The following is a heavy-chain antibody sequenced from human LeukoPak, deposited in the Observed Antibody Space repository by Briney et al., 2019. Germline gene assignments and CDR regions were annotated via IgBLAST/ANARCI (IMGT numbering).Heavy chain of an antibody. CDR3: ARDLRGAVAGTGTMGSAFDI. V-gene: IGHV3-48*01. J-gene: IGHJ3*02. CDR2: ISSSSRDI. CDR1: GFSFSGNH. D-gene: IGHD6-19*01. Sequence: GGSLRLSCAASGFSFSGNHMNWVRQAPGKGLEWVSYISSSSRDIYYADSVMGRFTISRDNVENSLYLQTNSLRAEDTAVYYCARDLRGAVAGTGTMGSAFDIWGQGTMVPVSS.